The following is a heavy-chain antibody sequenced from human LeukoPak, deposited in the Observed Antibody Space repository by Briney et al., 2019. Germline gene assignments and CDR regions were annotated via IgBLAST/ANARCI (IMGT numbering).Heavy chain of an antibody. Sequence: SETLSLTCAVYGGSFSGYYWSWIRQPPGKGLEWIGEINHSGSTNYNPSLKSRVTISVDTSKNQFSLKLSSVTAADTAVYYCARGAPEDYYDSSGYYIVDYWGQGTLVTVSS. CDR3: ARGAPEDYYDSSGYYIVDY. J-gene: IGHJ4*02. CDR2: INHSGST. D-gene: IGHD3-22*01. CDR1: GGSFSGYY. V-gene: IGHV4-34*01.